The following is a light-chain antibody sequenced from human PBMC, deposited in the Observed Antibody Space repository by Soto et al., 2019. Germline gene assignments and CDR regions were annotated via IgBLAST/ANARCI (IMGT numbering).Light chain of an antibody. J-gene: IGKJ2*01. V-gene: IGKV1-39*01. Sequence: DIPMTQSPSSLSASVGDRVTITCRASQSISSYLNWYQQKPGKAPNLLIYAASSLQSGVPSRFSGSGSGTDYTLTISSLQPEDFATYYCQQFYSTLYTFGQGTKLEIK. CDR1: QSISSY. CDR3: QQFYSTLYT. CDR2: AAS.